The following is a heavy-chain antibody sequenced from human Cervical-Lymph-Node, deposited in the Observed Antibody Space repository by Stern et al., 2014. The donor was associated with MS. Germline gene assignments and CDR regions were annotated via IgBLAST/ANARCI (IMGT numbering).Heavy chain of an antibody. CDR1: GYTFSRYD. CDR2: ISPSSGGT. CDR3: AREFAYYFDY. V-gene: IGHV1-46*01. D-gene: IGHD3-10*01. J-gene: IGHJ4*02. Sequence: QVQLVESGAEVKKPGASVKVSCKASGYTFSRYDMHWVRQAPGQGLEWMGIISPSSGGTGYAQNFQGRVTMTRDASTNTVYMELNSLRSGDTAVYYCAREFAYYFDYWGQGTLVTVSS.